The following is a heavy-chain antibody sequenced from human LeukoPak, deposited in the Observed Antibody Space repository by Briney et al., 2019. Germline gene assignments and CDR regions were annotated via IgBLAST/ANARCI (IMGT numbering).Heavy chain of an antibody. CDR3: ARGSRVGAPGSWFDP. D-gene: IGHD2-15*01. Sequence: GGSLRLSCAVSGFTFSSYWMLWVRQAPGEGLVWVCRINGDGSTTAYADSVKGRFTISRDNAKNTLYLQMNNLRAEDTAVYYCARGSRVGAPGSWFDPWGQGTLVTVSS. J-gene: IGHJ5*02. CDR2: INGDGSTT. CDR1: GFTFSSYW. V-gene: IGHV3-74*01.